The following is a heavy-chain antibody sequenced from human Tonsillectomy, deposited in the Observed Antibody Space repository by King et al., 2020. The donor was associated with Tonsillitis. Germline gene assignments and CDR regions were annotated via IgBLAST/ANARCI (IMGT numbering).Heavy chain of an antibody. CDR2: IKRKSDGGTT. CDR3: PLDSCWYGDFDY. J-gene: IGHJ4*02. CDR1: GFTFTKAW. Sequence: VQLVESGGGLVKPGGSLRLSCAASGFTFTKAWMSWVRQAPGKGLEWVGRIKRKSDGGTTDYAAPVKGRFSISRDDSKNTLYLQMNSLKTEDTAVYFCPLDSCWYGDFDYWGQGTLVTVSS. D-gene: IGHD6-19*01. V-gene: IGHV3-15*07.